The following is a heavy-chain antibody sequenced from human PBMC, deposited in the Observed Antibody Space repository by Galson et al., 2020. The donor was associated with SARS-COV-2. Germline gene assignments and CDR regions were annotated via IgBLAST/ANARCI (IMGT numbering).Heavy chain of an antibody. Sequence: QLGESLKISCAASGFTFSSSGMHWVRQAPGKGLEWVAVIWYDGSNKYYADSVKGRFTISRDNSKNTLYLQMNSLSAEDTAVYYCARDFGVGLSSHEYFQHWGQGTLVTVSS. J-gene: IGHJ1*01. V-gene: IGHV3-33*01. CDR1: GFTFSSSG. CDR3: ARDFGVGLSSHEYFQH. D-gene: IGHD2-2*01. CDR2: IWYDGSNK.